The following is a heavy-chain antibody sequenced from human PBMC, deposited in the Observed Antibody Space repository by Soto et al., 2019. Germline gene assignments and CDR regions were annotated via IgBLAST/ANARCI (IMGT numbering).Heavy chain of an antibody. J-gene: IGHJ4*02. Sequence: EVQLVESGGGLVQPGGSLRLSCAASGFTFSSYWMHWVRQAPGKGLVWVSRITPDGSGTRYADSVKGRFTISRDNAKNTLYLQMSSLRAEDTAVYYCAIDLIMVETPGDDFDYWGQGTLVTVSS. CDR3: AIDLIMVETPGDDFDY. V-gene: IGHV3-74*01. CDR2: ITPDGSGT. D-gene: IGHD2-21*01. CDR1: GFTFSSYW.